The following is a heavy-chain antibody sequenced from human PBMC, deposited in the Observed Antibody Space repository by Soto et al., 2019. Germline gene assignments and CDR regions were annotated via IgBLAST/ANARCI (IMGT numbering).Heavy chain of an antibody. D-gene: IGHD1-26*01. CDR3: AREDILGARSFDY. J-gene: IGHJ4*02. Sequence: HPGGSLRLSCVASGFTFSSYSVNWVRQAPGKGLEWVSYISSGSKTIYYADSVKGRFTVSRDNAKNSQFLQMNSLRDEDTAVYYCAREDILGARSFDYWGQGTLVTVSS. CDR1: GFTFSSYS. CDR2: ISSGSKTI. V-gene: IGHV3-48*02.